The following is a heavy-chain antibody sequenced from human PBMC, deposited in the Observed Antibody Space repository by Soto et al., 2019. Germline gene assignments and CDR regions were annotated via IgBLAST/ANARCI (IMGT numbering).Heavy chain of an antibody. CDR1: GGSVSSGPDY. Sequence: QVQLQESGPGLVRPAQTLYLTCTVSGGSVSSGPDYWSWIRQHPGKGLEWIGYIYYGASTYYNPSLGGRVTIAADTSRNSFSLILNSVTAADTAVYYCARDRERGGGYCNYWGQGILVTVSS. J-gene: IGHJ4*02. D-gene: IGHD1-26*01. CDR3: ARDRERGGGYCNY. V-gene: IGHV4-31*03. CDR2: IYYGAST.